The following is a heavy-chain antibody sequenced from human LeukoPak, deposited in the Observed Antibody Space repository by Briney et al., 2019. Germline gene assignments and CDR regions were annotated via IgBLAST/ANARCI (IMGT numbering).Heavy chain of an antibody. CDR1: GFTFSSYS. CDR3: ARGSIAVAGTYVY. Sequence: GGPLRLSCAASGFTFSSYSMNWVRQAPGKGLEWVSSISSSSSYIYYADSVKGRFTISRDNAKNSLYLQMNSLRAEDTAVYYCARGSIAVAGTYVYWGQGTLVTVSS. D-gene: IGHD6-19*01. J-gene: IGHJ4*02. CDR2: ISSSSSYI. V-gene: IGHV3-21*01.